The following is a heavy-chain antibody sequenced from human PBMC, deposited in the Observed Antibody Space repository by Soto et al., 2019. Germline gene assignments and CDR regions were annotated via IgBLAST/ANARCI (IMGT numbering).Heavy chain of an antibody. CDR1: GYTFTHHA. CDR2: MNTKSGET. CDR3: ARGIVGGSTRAFDV. D-gene: IGHD1-26*01. J-gene: IGHJ3*01. V-gene: IGHV1-8*01. Sequence: QVQLVQSGAEVKKPGASVRVSCTASGYTFTHHAVNWGRQAPGQGPEWMGWMNTKSGETGYAQIFQGRFKMTRDTSLSTAYVELRSLRSGDTAIYFCARGIVGGSTRAFDVWGQGTKVTVSS.